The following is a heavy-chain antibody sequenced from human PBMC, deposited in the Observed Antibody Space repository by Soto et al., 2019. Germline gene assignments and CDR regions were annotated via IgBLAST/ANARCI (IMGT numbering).Heavy chain of an antibody. Sequence: SETLSLTCTVSGGSISSSYWTWIRQPPGKGLEWIGYVYYSGGTSYNPSLKSRVTISVDTSKSQFSLQLSSVTAADTAVYYCASTSSWIQLWSIHDAFDIWGQGTMVTVSS. J-gene: IGHJ3*02. CDR3: ASTSSWIQLWSIHDAFDI. D-gene: IGHD5-18*01. CDR2: VYYSGGT. CDR1: GGSISSSY. V-gene: IGHV4-59*08.